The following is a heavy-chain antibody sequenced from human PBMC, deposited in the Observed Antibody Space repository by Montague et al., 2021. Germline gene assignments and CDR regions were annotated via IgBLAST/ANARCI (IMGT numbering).Heavy chain of an antibody. V-gene: IGHV4-34*01. CDR3: ASDRGPFDY. J-gene: IGHJ4*02. Sequence: SETLSLTCGVYGGSLSEYYWTWIRQSPEKGLEWIVEVRHIGSTNYNPSLKSRVTMSVDKSKNQFSLKLRSVTAADTAVYYCASDRGPFDYWGQGTVVTVSS. D-gene: IGHD3-10*01. CDR1: GGSLSEYY. CDR2: VRHIGST.